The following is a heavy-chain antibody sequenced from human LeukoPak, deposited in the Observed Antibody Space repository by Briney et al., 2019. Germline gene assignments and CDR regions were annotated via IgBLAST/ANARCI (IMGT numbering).Heavy chain of an antibody. D-gene: IGHD4/OR15-4a*01. CDR2: ISTYSGNT. CDR3: ARDMVQYTHGEGGY. CDR1: GYTFTTYG. J-gene: IGHJ4*02. V-gene: IGHV1-18*01. Sequence: ASVMVSCKASGYTFTTYGITWVRQAPGQGLEWMGWISTYSGNTNYALKFQGRLTMTTDTSTSTVNMELRSLRSDDTAVYYCARDMVQYTHGEGGYWGQGTLVTVSS.